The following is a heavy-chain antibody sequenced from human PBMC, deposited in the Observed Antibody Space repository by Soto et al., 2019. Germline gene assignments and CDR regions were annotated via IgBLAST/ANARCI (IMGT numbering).Heavy chain of an antibody. V-gene: IGHV4-4*02. Sequence: WEALPLTCAVSGDSIISTNWWHRVRQGPDKGLEWIGEIHHGGKINYNPSLKRRVTISMDKSKNQFSLRLNSVTAADTAVYYCARVRQYCGRTYCYPDPWGQGTLVTVSS. D-gene: IGHD2-21*01. CDR3: ARVRQYCGRTYCYPDP. CDR1: GDSIISTNW. CDR2: IHHGGKI. J-gene: IGHJ5*02.